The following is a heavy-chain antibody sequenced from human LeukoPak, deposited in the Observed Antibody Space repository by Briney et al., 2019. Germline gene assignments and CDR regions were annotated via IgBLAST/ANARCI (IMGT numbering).Heavy chain of an antibody. D-gene: IGHD3-3*01. CDR2: ISGYNGNT. Sequence: ASVKVSCKASGYTFTTYNINWVRQAPGQGLEWMGWISGYNGNTNYAQKLQGRVTMTTDTSTSTAYMELRSLRSDDTAVYYCARAATFGYYYYYMDVWGKGTTVTVSS. J-gene: IGHJ6*03. CDR3: ARAATFGYYYYYMDV. V-gene: IGHV1-18*01. CDR1: GYTFTTYN.